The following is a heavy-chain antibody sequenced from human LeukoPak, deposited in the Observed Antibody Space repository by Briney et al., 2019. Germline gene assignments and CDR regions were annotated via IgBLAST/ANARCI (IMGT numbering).Heavy chain of an antibody. CDR3: ARDYKPGDSSQIGY. Sequence: GGSLRLSCAASGFTFSSYWMHWVRQAPGKGLVWVSRINTDGTTTTYADSVKGRFSISRDNAKNTLYLQMNSLRAEDTALYYCARDYKPGDSSQIGYWGQGTLVTVSS. D-gene: IGHD3-22*01. CDR2: INTDGTTT. V-gene: IGHV3-74*01. J-gene: IGHJ4*02. CDR1: GFTFSSYW.